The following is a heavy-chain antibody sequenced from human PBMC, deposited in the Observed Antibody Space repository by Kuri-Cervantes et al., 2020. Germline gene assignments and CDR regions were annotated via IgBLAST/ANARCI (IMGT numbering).Heavy chain of an antibody. CDR3: ARPGGYCSGGSCYVAAFDI. Sequence: GGSLRLSCAASGFTFTNARMNWVRQAPGKGLEWVSYISSSGSTIYYADSVKGRFTISRDNAKNSLYLQMNSLRAEDTAVYYCARPGGYCSGGSCYVAAFDIWGQGTMVTVSS. J-gene: IGHJ3*02. V-gene: IGHV3-11*01. CDR1: GFTFTNAR. D-gene: IGHD2-15*01. CDR2: ISSSGSTI.